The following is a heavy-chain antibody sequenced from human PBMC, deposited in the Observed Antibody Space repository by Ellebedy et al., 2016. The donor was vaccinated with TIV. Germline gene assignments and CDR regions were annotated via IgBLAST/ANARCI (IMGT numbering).Heavy chain of an antibody. V-gene: IGHV1-69*13. CDR3: ARVRVEYSSSPNYYYYYGMDV. CDR2: IIPIFGTA. Sequence: SVKVSXXASGGTFSSYAISWVRQAPGQGLEWMGGIIPIFGTANYAQKFQGRVTITADESTSTAYMELSSLRSEDTAVYYCARVRVEYSSSPNYYYYYGMDVWGQGTTVTVSS. J-gene: IGHJ6*02. D-gene: IGHD6-6*01. CDR1: GGTFSSYA.